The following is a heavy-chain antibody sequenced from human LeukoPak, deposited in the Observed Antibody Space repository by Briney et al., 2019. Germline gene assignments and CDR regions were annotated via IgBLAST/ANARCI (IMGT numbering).Heavy chain of an antibody. D-gene: IGHD1-14*01. CDR1: QFTFNTYA. V-gene: IGHV3-23*01. J-gene: IGHJ4*02. CDR3: AKATGYLS. Sequence: GGSLRLSCAASQFTFNTYAMSWVRQAPGKGLDWVSTVSLSGGSTYYADSVKGRFTISRDNSKNTLYLQLNSLRAEDTAVYYCAKATGYLSWGQGTLVTVSS. CDR2: VSLSGGST.